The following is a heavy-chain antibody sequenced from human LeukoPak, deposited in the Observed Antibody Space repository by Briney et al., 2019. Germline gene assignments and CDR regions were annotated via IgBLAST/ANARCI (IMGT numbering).Heavy chain of an antibody. CDR3: AKDPGRLSSSWSFHY. D-gene: IGHD6-13*01. Sequence: GGSLRLSCAASGFTFSSYAMSWVRQAPGKGLEWVSGISGSVGTTYYADSVKGRFTISRDNSKNTLYLQMNSLRAEDTAVYYCAKDPGRLSSSWSFHYWGQGTLVTVSS. V-gene: IGHV3-23*01. CDR2: ISGSVGTT. J-gene: IGHJ4*02. CDR1: GFTFSSYA.